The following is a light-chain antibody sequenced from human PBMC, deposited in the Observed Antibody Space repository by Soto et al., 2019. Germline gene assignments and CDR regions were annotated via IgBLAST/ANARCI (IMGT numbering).Light chain of an antibody. V-gene: IGKV3-20*01. CDR2: DAS. CDR3: QQYTSSPFT. Sequence: EIVLTQSPGTLSLSPGDRATLSCRASQSVGSNYLAWYQQKPGQAPRLLIYDASSRATGIPDRFSGSGSGTDFTLTISRLEPKDFAVYYCQQYTSSPFTFGPGTKVDIK. CDR1: QSVGSNY. J-gene: IGKJ3*01.